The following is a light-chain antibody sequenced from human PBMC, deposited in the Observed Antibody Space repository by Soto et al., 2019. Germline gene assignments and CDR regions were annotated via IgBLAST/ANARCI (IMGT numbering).Light chain of an antibody. V-gene: IGLV1-44*01. CDR1: SSNIESNT. CDR3: AAWDDSLNDYV. J-gene: IGLJ1*01. CDR2: SSN. Sequence: QSVLTQPPSASGTPGQRVTISCSGSSSNIESNTVNWYQQLPGTAPKLLIYSSNQRPSGVPDRFSGSKSGTSASLAISGLQSEDEADYYCAAWDDSLNDYVFATGTKVTVL.